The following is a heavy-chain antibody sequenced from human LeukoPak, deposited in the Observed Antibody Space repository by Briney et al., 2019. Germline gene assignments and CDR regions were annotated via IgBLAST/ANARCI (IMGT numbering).Heavy chain of an antibody. J-gene: IGHJ4*02. CDR3: ARQGTTFDY. CDR1: GFTFSDYW. D-gene: IGHD1-1*01. V-gene: IGHV3-7*01. Sequence: GGSLRLSCAASGFTFSDYWMSWVHQAPGKGLEWVASTKQDGSEEYFVDSVKGRFTISRDNAKNSLYLQMNSLRVEDTAVYYCARQGTTFDYWGQGTLVTVSS. CDR2: TKQDGSEE.